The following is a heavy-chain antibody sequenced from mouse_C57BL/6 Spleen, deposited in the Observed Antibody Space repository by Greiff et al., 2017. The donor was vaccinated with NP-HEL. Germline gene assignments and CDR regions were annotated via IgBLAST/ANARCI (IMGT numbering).Heavy chain of an antibody. J-gene: IGHJ3*01. CDR3: ARSGYYGSSPPFAY. D-gene: IGHD1-1*01. CDR1: GYTFTSYW. Sequence: QVQLQQPGAELVRPGSSVKLSCKASGYTFTSYWMHWVKQRPIKGLEWIGNIDPSDSETHYNQKFKDKATLTVDKSSSTAYMQLSSLTSEDSAVYYCARSGYYGSSPPFAYWGQGTLVTVSA. CDR2: IDPSDSET. V-gene: IGHV1-52*01.